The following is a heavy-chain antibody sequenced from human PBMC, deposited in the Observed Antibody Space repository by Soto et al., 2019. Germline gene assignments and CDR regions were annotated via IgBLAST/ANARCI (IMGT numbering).Heavy chain of an antibody. CDR3: AKYQYSGGWHSDY. CDR1: GFTLSTYA. D-gene: IGHD6-19*01. J-gene: IGHJ4*02. CDR2: IVSSAASA. Sequence: XGSLRLSCSAAGFTLSTYAMSWVRQAPGKGLEWVSNIVSSAASANYIDSVKGRFTISRDNSKNTLYLQMNSLRAEDTAVYYCAKYQYSGGWHSDYWGQGSLVTVSS. V-gene: IGHV3-23*01.